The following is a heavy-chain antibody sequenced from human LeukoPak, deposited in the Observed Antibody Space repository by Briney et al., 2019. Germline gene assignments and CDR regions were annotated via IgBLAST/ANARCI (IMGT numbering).Heavy chain of an antibody. V-gene: IGHV3-48*03. Sequence: GGSLRLSCAASGFTFSSYVMHWVRQAPGKGLEWVSVISDSGGSTYYADSVKGRFTISRDNAKNSLYLQMNSLRAEDTAVYYCAELGITMIGGVWGKGTTVTISS. CDR1: GFTFSSYV. CDR2: ISDSGGST. J-gene: IGHJ6*04. D-gene: IGHD3-10*02. CDR3: AELGITMIGGV.